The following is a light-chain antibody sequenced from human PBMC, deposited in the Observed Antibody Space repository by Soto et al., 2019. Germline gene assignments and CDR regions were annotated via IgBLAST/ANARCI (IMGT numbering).Light chain of an antibody. CDR2: KAS. V-gene: IGKV1-5*03. Sequence: DIQMTHSPSTLSASLGDRVTITCRASQSISSWLAWYQQKPGKAPKLLIYKASSLESGVPSRFSGSGSGTEFTLTISSLQPDDFATYYCQQYNSYRTFGQGTRLEIK. CDR1: QSISSW. J-gene: IGKJ5*01. CDR3: QQYNSYRT.